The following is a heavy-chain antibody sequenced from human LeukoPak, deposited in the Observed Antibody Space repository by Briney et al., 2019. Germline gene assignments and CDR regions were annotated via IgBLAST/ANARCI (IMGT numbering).Heavy chain of an antibody. D-gene: IGHD2-2*01. J-gene: IGHJ3*02. CDR1: GGSIGSGGYS. CDR3: ARGRGNSCWDI. Sequence: SETLSLTCTVSGGSIGSGGYSWSWIRQHPGKCLEWIGYIYYSGSTYYNPSLKSRVTISVDTSKNQFSLKLSSVTAADTAVYYWARGRGNSCWDIWGQGTMVTVSS. CDR2: IYYSGST. V-gene: IGHV4-31*03.